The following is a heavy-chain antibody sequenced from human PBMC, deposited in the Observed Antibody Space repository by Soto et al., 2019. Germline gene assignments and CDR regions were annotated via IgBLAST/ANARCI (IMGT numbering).Heavy chain of an antibody. J-gene: IGHJ1*01. CDR3: RMGGRQWLVPSDFTR. Sequence: VQLVESGGGVVQPGRSLRLSCAASGFTFSDYAMHWVRQAPGKGLEWVAVVSHDGRNTHYADSVKGRFTISRDSSKNTVCREITSRRAEAMLFYYGRMGGRQWLVPSDFTRWGQAALVTVSS. CDR2: VSHDGRNT. V-gene: IGHV3-30*03. D-gene: IGHD6-19*01. CDR1: GFTFSDYA.